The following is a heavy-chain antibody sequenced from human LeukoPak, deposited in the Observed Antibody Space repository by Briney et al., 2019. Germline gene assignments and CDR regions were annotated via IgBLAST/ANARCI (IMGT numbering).Heavy chain of an antibody. CDR3: ARGDASGRPGIGFDF. CDR1: GGSISNSY. D-gene: IGHD1-26*01. V-gene: IGHV4-59*01. CDR2: FHDSEST. J-gene: IGHJ4*02. Sequence: SETLSVTCTVSGGSISNSYWSWIRQPPGKGLEWIGFFHDSESTNYNPSLKSRVSISLDTSKNQVSLWLSSVTAADTAVYYCARGDASGRPGIGFDFWGQGTLVTVSS.